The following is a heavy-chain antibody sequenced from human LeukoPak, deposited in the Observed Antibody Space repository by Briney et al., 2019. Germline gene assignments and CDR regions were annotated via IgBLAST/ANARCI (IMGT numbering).Heavy chain of an antibody. V-gene: IGHV3-53*01. CDR3: ARDGYGNNYMDV. CDR1: GFTVSINF. D-gene: IGHD1/OR15-1a*01. CDR2: IYRGGTT. J-gene: IGHJ6*03. Sequence: GGPLSLPCALSGFTVSINFMIGPPHAPGKGAVWVSVIYRGGTTYYADSVKGRFTISRDNSKNTLYLQMNSLSAEDTAVYYCARDGYGNNYMDVWGKGTTVTVSS.